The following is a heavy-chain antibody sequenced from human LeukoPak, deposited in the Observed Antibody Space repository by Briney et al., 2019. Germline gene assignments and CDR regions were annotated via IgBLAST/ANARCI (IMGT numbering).Heavy chain of an antibody. Sequence: GGSLRLSCAASGFTFSSDEMNWVRQAPGKGLEWVSYISSSGRTIYYADSVKGRFTVSGDNAKNSLYLQMNSLRAEDTAVYYCARGLLLDWGRGTLVTVSS. CDR3: ARGLLLD. CDR1: GFTFSSDE. D-gene: IGHD2/OR15-2a*01. J-gene: IGHJ4*02. CDR2: ISSSGRTI. V-gene: IGHV3-48*03.